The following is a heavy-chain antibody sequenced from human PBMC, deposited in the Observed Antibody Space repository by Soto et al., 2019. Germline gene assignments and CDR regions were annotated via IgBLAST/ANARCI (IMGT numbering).Heavy chain of an antibody. D-gene: IGHD2-2*01. V-gene: IGHV4-34*01. CDR2: INHSGST. Sequence: QVQLQQWGAGLLKPSETLSLTCGVYGGSFSGYYWSWIRQPPGKGLEWIGEINHSGSTNYNPSLKSRVTISVDTSKNQFSLHLSSVTAADTAVYYCAREGHCSSTGCPGDYWGQGTLVTVSS. CDR3: AREGHCSSTGCPGDY. J-gene: IGHJ4*02. CDR1: GGSFSGYY.